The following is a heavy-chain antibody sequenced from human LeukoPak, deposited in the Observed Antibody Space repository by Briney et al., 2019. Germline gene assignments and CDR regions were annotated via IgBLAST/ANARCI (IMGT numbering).Heavy chain of an antibody. CDR3: AKPRLQLELRLLFDY. V-gene: IGHV3-23*01. D-gene: IGHD1-7*01. CDR2: ISGGGSSI. Sequence: GGSLRLSYAASGFTFSSYAMSWVRQAPGKGLEWVSAISGGGSSIHYADSVKGRCTISRDNSKNTLYLQMNSLRAEDTAVYYCAKPRLQLELRLLFDYWGQGTLVTVSS. J-gene: IGHJ4*02. CDR1: GFTFSSYA.